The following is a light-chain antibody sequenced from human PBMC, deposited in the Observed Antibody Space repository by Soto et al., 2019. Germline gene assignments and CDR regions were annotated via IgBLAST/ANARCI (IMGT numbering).Light chain of an antibody. V-gene: IGKV3D-20*01. Sequence: EIVLTQSPATLSLSPGERATLSCGASQSVSSSYLAWYQQKPGLPPRLLIYDASSRATGIPDRFRGRWSGTVFPLTTSRPEPEGFAVYDCQQYAISPLTFGGGTKGETK. CDR3: QQYAISPLT. CDR2: DAS. J-gene: IGKJ4*01. CDR1: QSVSSSY.